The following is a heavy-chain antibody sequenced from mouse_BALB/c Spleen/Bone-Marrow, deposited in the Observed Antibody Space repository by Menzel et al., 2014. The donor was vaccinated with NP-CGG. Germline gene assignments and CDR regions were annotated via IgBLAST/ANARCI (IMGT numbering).Heavy chain of an antibody. J-gene: IGHJ4*01. D-gene: IGHD2-10*01. CDR3: TRRSLLSDYYSIDY. CDR2: INPSIGVI. V-gene: IGHV1S81*02. Sequence: QVQLQQSGAELVMPGASVKLSCKAYGYTFTSYYLYWVKQRTGQGLAWIGEINPSIGVIKFNEKFKTKATLPVDKSSTTAYMQLSSRTSEASAVDICTRRSLLSDYYSIDYWGQGTSVTVSS. CDR1: GYTFTSYY.